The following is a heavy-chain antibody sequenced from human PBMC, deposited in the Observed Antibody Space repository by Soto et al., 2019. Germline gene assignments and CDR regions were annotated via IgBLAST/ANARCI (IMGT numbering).Heavy chain of an antibody. CDR3: ARDKMVVIPAAPNWFEH. Sequence: GSLRLSCAASGFAFSRHSFNWVRQAPGKGLEWISFISSDTRTKYYADSVKGRFTISRDNTDNSLYLEMNSLRDEDTAMYYCARDKMVVIPAAPNWFEHWGQGTLVTVSS. D-gene: IGHD2-2*01. CDR1: GFAFSRHS. J-gene: IGHJ5*02. CDR2: ISSDTRTK. V-gene: IGHV3-48*02.